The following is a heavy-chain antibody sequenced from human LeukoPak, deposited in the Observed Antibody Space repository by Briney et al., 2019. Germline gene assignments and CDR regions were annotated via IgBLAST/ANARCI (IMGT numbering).Heavy chain of an antibody. Sequence: ASVKVSCKGSVYTFTDYYLHWVRQAPGQGLEWVGYINPRDGGTSSPPNFRGRVTMTTDASSSTVYMELSRLTSDDTAIYYCAREGNGLLSKDLDYWGQGTLVTVSS. D-gene: IGHD2-15*01. J-gene: IGHJ4*02. V-gene: IGHV1-2*02. CDR1: VYTFTDYY. CDR3: AREGNGLLSKDLDY. CDR2: INPRDGGT.